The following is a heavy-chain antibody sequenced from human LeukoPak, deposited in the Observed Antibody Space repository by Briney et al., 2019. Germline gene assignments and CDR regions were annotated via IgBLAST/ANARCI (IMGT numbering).Heavy chain of an antibody. J-gene: IGHJ3*02. CDR2: ISNNGGGT. Sequence: PGGSLRFSCAASGFTFSSYTMHWVRQAPGKELEYVSAISNNGGGTYYANSVKGRFTISRDNSKNTLYLQMGSLRAEDMAMYYCARSTTVTTDAFDIWGQGTMVTVSS. D-gene: IGHD4-11*01. V-gene: IGHV3-64*01. CDR1: GFTFSSYT. CDR3: ARSTTVTTDAFDI.